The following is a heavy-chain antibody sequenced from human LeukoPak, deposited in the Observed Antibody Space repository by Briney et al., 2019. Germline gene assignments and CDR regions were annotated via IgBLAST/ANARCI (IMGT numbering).Heavy chain of an antibody. CDR1: GFTFSSYG. D-gene: IGHD3-22*01. V-gene: IGHV3-30*18. CDR3: AKDLGYYDSSTGY. Sequence: PGGSLRLSCAASGFTFSSYGMHWVRQAPGKGLEWVAVISYDGSNKYYADSVKGRFTISRDNSKNTLYLQMNSLRAEDTAVYYCAKDLGYYDSSTGYWGQGTLVTVSS. CDR2: ISYDGSNK. J-gene: IGHJ4*02.